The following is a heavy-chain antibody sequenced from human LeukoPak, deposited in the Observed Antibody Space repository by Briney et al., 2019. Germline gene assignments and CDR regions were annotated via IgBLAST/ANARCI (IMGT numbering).Heavy chain of an antibody. CDR2: IYTSGST. J-gene: IGHJ3*02. D-gene: IGHD3-10*01. Sequence: PSETLSLTCTVSGGSISSGSYYWSWIRQPAGKGLEWIGRIYTSGSTNYNPSLKSRVTISVDTSKNQFSLKLSSVTAADTAVYYCARVKRWFGESDAFDIWGQGTMVTVSS. CDR3: ARVKRWFGESDAFDI. V-gene: IGHV4-61*02. CDR1: GGSISSGSYY.